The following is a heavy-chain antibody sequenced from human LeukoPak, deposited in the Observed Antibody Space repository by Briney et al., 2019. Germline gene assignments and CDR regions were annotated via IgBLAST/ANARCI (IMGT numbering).Heavy chain of an antibody. J-gene: IGHJ3*02. V-gene: IGHV4-59*01. CDR3: ARDRGVGATPDDALDI. Sequence: EASETLSLTCTVSGGSISSYYWSWIRQPPGKGLEWIGYIYYSGSTNYNPSLKSRVTISVDTSKNQFSLKLSSVTAADTAVYYCARDRGVGATPDDALDIWGQGTMVTVSS. D-gene: IGHD1-26*01. CDR1: GGSISSYY. CDR2: IYYSGST.